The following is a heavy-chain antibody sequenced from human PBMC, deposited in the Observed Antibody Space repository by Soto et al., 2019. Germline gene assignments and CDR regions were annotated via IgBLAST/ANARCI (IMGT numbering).Heavy chain of an antibody. J-gene: IGHJ5*02. CDR2: IYHSGRT. Sequence: SETLSLTFAVSGGSISSGGYSWSWNRQPPGKRLEWIGYIYHSGRTYYNPSLKSRVTISVDKSKNQFSLNLNSVTAADTAVYYCARDRPYYYGSGSDNWFDPWGQGTLVTVSS. CDR3: ARDRPYYYGSGSDNWFDP. D-gene: IGHD3-10*01. CDR1: GGSISSGGYS. V-gene: IGHV4-30-2*01.